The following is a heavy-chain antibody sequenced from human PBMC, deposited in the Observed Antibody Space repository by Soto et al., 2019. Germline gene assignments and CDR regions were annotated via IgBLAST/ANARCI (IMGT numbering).Heavy chain of an antibody. Sequence: GGSLRLSCAASGFTFSSYGMHWVRQAPGKGLEWVAVIWYDGSNKYYADSVKGRFTISRDNSKNTLYLHMNSLRAEDTAVYYCGRGQMDVLVSSWRMGWLTPQALDYWGQGTLVTVSS. CDR3: GRGQMDVLVSSWRMGWLTPQALDY. J-gene: IGHJ4*02. CDR2: IWYDGSNK. CDR1: GFTFSSYG. D-gene: IGHD6-13*01. V-gene: IGHV3-33*01.